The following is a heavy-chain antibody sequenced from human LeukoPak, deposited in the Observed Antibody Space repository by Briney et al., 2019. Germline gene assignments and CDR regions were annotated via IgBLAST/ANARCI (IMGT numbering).Heavy chain of an antibody. Sequence: ASVKVSCKASGYSFTSYGISWVRQAPGQGLEWMGIINPSGGSTSYAQKFQGRVTMTRDTSTSTVYMELSSLRAEDTAVYYCARDIGLDSSGWDEEGYWGQGPLVTVSS. J-gene: IGHJ4*02. CDR2: INPSGGST. CDR3: ARDIGLDSSGWDEEGY. V-gene: IGHV1-46*01. CDR1: GYSFTSYG. D-gene: IGHD6-19*01.